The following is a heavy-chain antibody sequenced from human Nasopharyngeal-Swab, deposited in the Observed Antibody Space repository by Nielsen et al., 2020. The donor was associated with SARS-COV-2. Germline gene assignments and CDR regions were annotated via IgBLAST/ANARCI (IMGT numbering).Heavy chain of an antibody. CDR2: ISSSSYI. J-gene: IGHJ4*02. D-gene: IGHD6-19*01. Sequence: GESLKISCAASGFTFSSYSMNWVRQAPGKGLEWVSSISSSSYIYYADSVKGRFTISRDNAKNSLYLQMNSLRAEDTAVYYCARVLNIAVAGPSGWGQGTLVTVSS. V-gene: IGHV3-21*01. CDR1: GFTFSSYS. CDR3: ARVLNIAVAGPSG.